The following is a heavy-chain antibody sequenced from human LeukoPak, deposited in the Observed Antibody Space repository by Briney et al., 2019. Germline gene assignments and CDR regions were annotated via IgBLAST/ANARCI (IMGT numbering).Heavy chain of an antibody. J-gene: IGHJ4*02. D-gene: IGHD5-24*01. CDR1: GFTFIYYA. Sequence: PGGSLRLSGSASGFTFIYYAMHWVRQAPGKGLEYVSGISSNGGNTYSADSVKGRFTMSRANTNNTLYLQMSSLRAEDTALYYCVKDRGQSIETAGHFGSWGQGTLVTVSS. V-gene: IGHV3-64D*06. CDR3: VKDRGQSIETAGHFGS. CDR2: ISSNGGNT.